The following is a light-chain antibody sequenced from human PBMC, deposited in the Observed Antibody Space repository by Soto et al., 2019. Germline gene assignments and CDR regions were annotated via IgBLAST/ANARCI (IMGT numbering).Light chain of an antibody. CDR1: SSNIGSNY. J-gene: IGLJ1*01. V-gene: IGLV1-47*01. Sequence: QSVLTQPPSASGTPGQRVTISCSGSSSNIGSNYVYWYQQLPGTAPKLLIYRNNQRPSGVPDRFSGSKSGTSASLAISGLRSEDEADYYCAAWDDSLSACYVLGTGTKLTVL. CDR2: RNN. CDR3: AAWDDSLSACYV.